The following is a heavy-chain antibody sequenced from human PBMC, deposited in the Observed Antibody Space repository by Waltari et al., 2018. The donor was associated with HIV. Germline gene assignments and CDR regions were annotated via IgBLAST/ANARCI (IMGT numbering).Heavy chain of an antibody. CDR3: ARDTWYCSSTSCSLFDY. J-gene: IGHJ4*02. Sequence: QVQLVQSGAEVKKPGASVKVSCKASGYTFTSYGISWVRQAPGQGLEWMGWISAYNGNTNYAQKLQGRVTMTTDTSTSTAYMELRSLRSDDTAVYYCARDTWYCSSTSCSLFDYWGQGTLVTVSS. CDR2: ISAYNGNT. V-gene: IGHV1-18*01. CDR1: GYTFTSYG. D-gene: IGHD2-2*01.